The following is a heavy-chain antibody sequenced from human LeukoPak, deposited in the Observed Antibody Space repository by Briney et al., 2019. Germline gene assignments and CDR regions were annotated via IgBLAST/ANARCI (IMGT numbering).Heavy chain of an antibody. J-gene: IGHJ4*02. Sequence: PWGSLRLSCAASGFTFISSAMSWVRQAPGKGLEWVSAISNNGGYTYYADSVQGRFTISRDNSKSTLCLQMNSLRAEDTAVYYCAKQLGYCSDGSCYFPYWGQGTLVTVSS. CDR1: GFTFISSA. CDR3: AKQLGYCSDGSCYFPY. CDR2: ISNNGGYT. D-gene: IGHD2-15*01. V-gene: IGHV3-23*01.